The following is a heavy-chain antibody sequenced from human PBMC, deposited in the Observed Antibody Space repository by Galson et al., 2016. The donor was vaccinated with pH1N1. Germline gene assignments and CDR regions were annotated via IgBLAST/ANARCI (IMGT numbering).Heavy chain of an antibody. D-gene: IGHD7-27*01. Sequence: SLRLSCAASGFTLSRYYMTWVRQAPGKGLEWVANIKQDGSENNSVDSVKGRFTISRDNDKNSVYLQMNSRRAEDTAVYYCAKENWGCEYWGQGTLVTVSS. V-gene: IGHV3-7*01. CDR3: AKENWGCEY. CDR1: GFTLSRYY. CDR2: IKQDGSEN. J-gene: IGHJ4*02.